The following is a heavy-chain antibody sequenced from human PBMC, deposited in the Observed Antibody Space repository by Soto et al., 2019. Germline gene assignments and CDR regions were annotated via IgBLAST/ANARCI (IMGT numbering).Heavy chain of an antibody. CDR2: VTSSGAST. CDR1: GFTFSTYA. J-gene: IGHJ4*02. Sequence: PGGSLRLSCAASGFTFSTYAMTWVRQAPGKGLEWVSIVTSSGASTYYADSVKGRFTISRDNSKNMMYLQMNSLRAEDTAVFYCAKQIYSSGGYYFDYWGQGALVTVSS. D-gene: IGHD6-19*01. CDR3: AKQIYSSGGYYFDY. V-gene: IGHV3-23*01.